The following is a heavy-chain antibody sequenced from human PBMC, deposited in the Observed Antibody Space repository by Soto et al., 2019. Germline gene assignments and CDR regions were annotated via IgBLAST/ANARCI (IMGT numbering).Heavy chain of an antibody. CDR2: INHSGST. V-gene: IGHV4-34*01. D-gene: IGHD2-2*01. Sequence: SETLSLTCGVSGDSFRDANWWTWVRQPPGKGLEWIGEINHSGSTNYNPSLKSRVTISVDTSKNQLSLKLSSVTAADTAVYYCARVQSRWPYQLPPRLYFDYWGQGTLVTVSS. CDR1: GDSFRDANW. CDR3: ARVQSRWPYQLPPRLYFDY. J-gene: IGHJ4*02.